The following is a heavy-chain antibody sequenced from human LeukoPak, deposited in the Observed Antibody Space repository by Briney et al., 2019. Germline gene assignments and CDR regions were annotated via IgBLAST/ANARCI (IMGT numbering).Heavy chain of an antibody. CDR1: GGSISSGGYS. D-gene: IGHD3-3*01. CDR3: ARVGNPLVTVFAWFDP. V-gene: IGHV4-30-4*07. CDR2: IYYSGST. Sequence: PSETLSLTCAVSGGSISSGGYSWSWIRQPPGKGLEWIGYIYYSGSTYYNPSLKSRVTISVDTSKNQFSLKLSSVTAADTAVYYCARVGNPLVTVFAWFDPWGQGTLVTVSS. J-gene: IGHJ5*02.